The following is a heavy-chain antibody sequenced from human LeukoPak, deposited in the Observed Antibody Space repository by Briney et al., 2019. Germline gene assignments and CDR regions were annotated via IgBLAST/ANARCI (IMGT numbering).Heavy chain of an antibody. D-gene: IGHD3-10*01. Sequence: SETLSLTCSVSGASISSGGYYWSWIRQHPGKGLEWIGYIYYSGSTYYNPSLKSRVTISVDTSKNQFSLKLSSVTAADTAVYYCARDRNYYGSGSSGMDVWGKGTTVTVSS. CDR2: IYYSGST. J-gene: IGHJ6*04. CDR1: GASISSGGYY. V-gene: IGHV4-30-4*08. CDR3: ARDRNYYGSGSSGMDV.